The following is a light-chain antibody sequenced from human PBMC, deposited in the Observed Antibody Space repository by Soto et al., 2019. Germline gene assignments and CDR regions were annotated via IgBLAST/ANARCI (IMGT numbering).Light chain of an antibody. CDR3: QQSYSTPIT. Sequence: DIPMTQSPSSLSASVGDRVTITCRASQSISSYLNWYQQNPGKAPKLLIYAAPSLQSGVPSRFSGSGSGTDFTLTISSLQPEDFATYYCQQSYSTPITFGQGTRLEIK. J-gene: IGKJ5*01. CDR1: QSISSY. CDR2: AAP. V-gene: IGKV1-39*01.